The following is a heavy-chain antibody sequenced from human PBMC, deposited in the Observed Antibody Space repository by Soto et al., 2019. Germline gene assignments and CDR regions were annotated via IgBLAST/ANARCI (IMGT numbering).Heavy chain of an antibody. D-gene: IGHD2-15*01. V-gene: IGHV3-73*01. Sequence: ESGGGLVQPGGSLKLSCAASGFTFSGSAMHWVRQASGKGLEWVGRIRNKANSYATAYAASVKGRFTISRDDSKNTAYLQMNSLKTEDTAVYYCTSQREDFYYGMDVWGQGTTVTVSS. J-gene: IGHJ6*02. CDR3: TSQREDFYYGMDV. CDR2: IRNKANSYAT. CDR1: GFTFSGSA.